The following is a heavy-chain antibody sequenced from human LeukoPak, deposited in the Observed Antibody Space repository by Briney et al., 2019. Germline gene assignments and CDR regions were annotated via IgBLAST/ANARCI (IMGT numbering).Heavy chain of an antibody. Sequence: SETLSLTCAVSGGSISSGGYSWSWIRQPPGKGLEWIGYIYYSGSTYYNPSLKSRVTISVDTSKNQFSLKLSSVTAADTAVYYCASTRSGFDIVVVPFRGKDYYYYYYMDVWGKGTTVTVSS. CDR1: GGSISSGGYS. CDR3: ASTRSGFDIVVVPFRGKDYYYYYYMDV. J-gene: IGHJ6*03. D-gene: IGHD2-2*01. V-gene: IGHV4-30-4*07. CDR2: IYYSGST.